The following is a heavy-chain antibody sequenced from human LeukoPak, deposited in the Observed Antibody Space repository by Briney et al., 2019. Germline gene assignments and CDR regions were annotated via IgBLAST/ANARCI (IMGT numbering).Heavy chain of an antibody. V-gene: IGHV3-30*02. CDR1: GFTFSSYG. Sequence: GGCLRLSCAASGFTFSSYGMHWVRQAPGKGLEWVALLGYDGTNEYYADSVKGRFTISRDNSKNTLYLQMNSLRAEDTAVYYCAKGFYDNSASGVFDIWGQGTMVTVSS. D-gene: IGHD3-22*01. CDR3: AKGFYDNSASGVFDI. CDR2: LGYDGTNE. J-gene: IGHJ3*02.